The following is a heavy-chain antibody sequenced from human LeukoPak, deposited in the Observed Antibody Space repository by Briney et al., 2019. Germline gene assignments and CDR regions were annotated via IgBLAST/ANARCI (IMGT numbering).Heavy chain of an antibody. CDR1: GYTFTSYD. J-gene: IGHJ5*02. Sequence: GASVKVSCKASGYTFTSYDINWVRQATGQGLEWMGWMNPNSGNTGYAQKFQGRVTMTRNTSISTAYMELSSLRSEDTAVYYCARASYQLLHRGVWFDPWGQGTLVTVSS. CDR2: MNPNSGNT. CDR3: ARASYQLLHRGVWFDP. D-gene: IGHD2-2*01. V-gene: IGHV1-8*01.